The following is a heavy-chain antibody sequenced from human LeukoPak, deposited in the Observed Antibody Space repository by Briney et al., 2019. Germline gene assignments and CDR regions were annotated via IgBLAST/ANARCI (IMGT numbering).Heavy chain of an antibody. CDR2: IYYSGST. CDR3: ARETGSGYSPLAFDY. Sequence: PSQTLSLTCTVSGGFISIGGYYWSWIRQHPGKGLEWIGYIYYSGSTYYNPSLKSRVTISVDTSNNEFSLKLSSVTAADTAVYCCARETGSGYSPLAFDYWGQGTLVTVSS. J-gene: IGHJ4*02. V-gene: IGHV4-31*03. CDR1: GGFISIGGYY. D-gene: IGHD5-12*01.